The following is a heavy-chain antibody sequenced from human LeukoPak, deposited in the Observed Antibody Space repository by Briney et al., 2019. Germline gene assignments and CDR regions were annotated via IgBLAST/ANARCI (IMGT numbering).Heavy chain of an antibody. V-gene: IGHV1-8*01. CDR3: ARGIDYDFWSGYLFDY. CDR1: GYTCTSYD. CDR2: MNPNSGNT. D-gene: IGHD3-3*01. Sequence: ASVKVSCKASGYTCTSYDINWVRQATGQGLEWMGWMNPNSGNTGYAQKFQGRVTMTRNTSISTAYMELSSLRSEDTAVYYCARGIDYDFWSGYLFDYWGQGTLVTVSS. J-gene: IGHJ4*02.